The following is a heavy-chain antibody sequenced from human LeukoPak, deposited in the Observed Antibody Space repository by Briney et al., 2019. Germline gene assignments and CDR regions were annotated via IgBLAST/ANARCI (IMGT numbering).Heavy chain of an antibody. D-gene: IGHD6-19*01. Sequence: GGCLRLSCAASGFTFSSYDMNWVRQAPGKGLEWVSYISSSGSGSTKFYADSVKGRFTISRDNAENSLYLQMNSLRVEDTAVYYCARDKEFSSGWYFDNWGQGTLVTVSS. CDR2: ISSSGSGSTK. V-gene: IGHV3-48*03. CDR1: GFTFSSYD. J-gene: IGHJ4*02. CDR3: ARDKEFSSGWYFDN.